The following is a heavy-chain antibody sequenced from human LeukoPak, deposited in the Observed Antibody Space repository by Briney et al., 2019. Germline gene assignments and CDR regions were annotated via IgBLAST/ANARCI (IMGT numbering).Heavy chain of an antibody. V-gene: IGHV3-64*01. CDR3: ARDLFSGAEMATFYY. D-gene: IGHD5-24*01. Sequence: GGSLRLSCAASGFVFSTYAMHWVRQAPGKGLEYVSGISGNGGYTDYANSVKGRFTISRDNFKNTLYPQMGSLRAEDMAVYYCARDLFSGAEMATFYYWGQGTQVTLSS. CDR1: GFVFSTYA. J-gene: IGHJ4*02. CDR2: ISGNGGYT.